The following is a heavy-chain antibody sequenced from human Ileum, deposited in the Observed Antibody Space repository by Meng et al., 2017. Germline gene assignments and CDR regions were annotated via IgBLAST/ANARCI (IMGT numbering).Heavy chain of an antibody. CDR3: VRGPARETHDFDY. CDR1: GGPFNDYY. J-gene: IGHJ4*02. Sequence: QEQLNQWGAGLLKPSVTRSLTWSVFGGPFNDYYWGWVRQSPGKGLEWIGQIHHSGRTNYKSSLERRVTRSVDTSKSQFSLKLTSVTAADTAMYYCVRGPARETHDFDYWGQGALVTVSS. CDR2: IHHSGRT. D-gene: IGHD1-26*01. V-gene: IGHV4-34*01.